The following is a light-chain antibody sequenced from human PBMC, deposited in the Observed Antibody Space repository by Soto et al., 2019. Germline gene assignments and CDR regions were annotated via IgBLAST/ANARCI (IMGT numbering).Light chain of an antibody. J-gene: IGKJ1*01. V-gene: IGKV3-11*01. CDR2: DAS. Sequence: EIVLTQSPATLSLSLGERATISCRASQSVSSYLAWYQQKPGQAPRLLIYDASNRATGIPARFSGSGSGTDFTLTISSLEPEDFAVYYCQQRSNWPGTFGQGTKVDIK. CDR1: QSVSSY. CDR3: QQRSNWPGT.